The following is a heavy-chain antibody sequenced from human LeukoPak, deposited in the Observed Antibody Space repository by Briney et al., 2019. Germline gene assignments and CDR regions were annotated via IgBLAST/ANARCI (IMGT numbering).Heavy chain of an antibody. D-gene: IGHD1-26*01. J-gene: IGHJ4*02. CDR2: INTDGSST. V-gene: IGHV3-74*01. Sequence: GGSLRLSCAASGCTFSSYWMHWVRQATGKGLVWVSRINTDGSSTSYAHSVKGRFTISRDNAKNTLYLQMNSLRAEDTAVYYCARVRVAATLEDYWGQGTLVTVSS. CDR1: GCTFSSYW. CDR3: ARVRVAATLEDY.